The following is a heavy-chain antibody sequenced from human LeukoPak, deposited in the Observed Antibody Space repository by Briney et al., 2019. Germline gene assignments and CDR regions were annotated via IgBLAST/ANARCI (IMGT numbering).Heavy chain of an antibody. J-gene: IGHJ4*02. V-gene: IGHV3-30*18. CDR2: ISNDGSNK. CDR3: AKDTGRGGQWLEIDY. Sequence: GGSLRLSCAASGFTFSSYVMHWVRQAPGKGLEWVAVISNDGSNKYYADSVKGRFTISRYNSKNTLYLQMNSLRAEDTAVYYCAKDTGRGGQWLEIDYWGQGTLVTVSS. D-gene: IGHD6-19*01. CDR1: GFTFSSYV.